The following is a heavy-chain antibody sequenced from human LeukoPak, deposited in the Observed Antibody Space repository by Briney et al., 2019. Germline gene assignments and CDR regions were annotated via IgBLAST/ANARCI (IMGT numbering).Heavy chain of an antibody. V-gene: IGHV1-18*01. Sequence: ASVKVSCKASGYTFTSYGISWVRQAPGQGLEWMGRISAYNGNTNYAQKLQGRVTMTTDTSTSTAYMELRSLRSDDTAVYYCARGPDYYDSSGYSYWGQGTLVTVSS. J-gene: IGHJ4*02. CDR2: ISAYNGNT. CDR1: GYTFTSYG. D-gene: IGHD3-22*01. CDR3: ARGPDYYDSSGYSY.